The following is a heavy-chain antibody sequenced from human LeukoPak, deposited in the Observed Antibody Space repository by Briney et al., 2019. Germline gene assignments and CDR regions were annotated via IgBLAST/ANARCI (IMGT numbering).Heavy chain of an antibody. CDR3: ARDYNVGGPYYGMDV. V-gene: IGHV1-46*01. D-gene: IGHD1-1*01. CDR1: GYTFTRYY. CDR2: INPSGGST. J-gene: IGHJ6*02. Sequence: ASVNVSRKASGYTFTRYYILWVRQAPGRGLEWMGIINPSGGSTSYAQNFQGRVTMTRDTSTRTVYMELTSLRSEDTAVYHCARDYNVGGPYYGMDVWGQGTTVTVSS.